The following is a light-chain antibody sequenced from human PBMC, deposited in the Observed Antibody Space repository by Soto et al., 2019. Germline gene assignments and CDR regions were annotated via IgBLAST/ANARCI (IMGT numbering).Light chain of an antibody. J-gene: IGLJ2*01. CDR3: QSFDSRLSGWV. CDR2: GNN. CDR1: SSNIGAGYD. V-gene: IGLV1-40*01. Sequence: QSVLTQPPSVSGAPGQRVTISCTGSSSNIGAGYDVHWYQHLPGTAPKLLVHGNNDRPSGVPDRFSASKSDTSASLAITGLQGEAEADYYCQSFDSRLSGWVFGGGTKLTVL.